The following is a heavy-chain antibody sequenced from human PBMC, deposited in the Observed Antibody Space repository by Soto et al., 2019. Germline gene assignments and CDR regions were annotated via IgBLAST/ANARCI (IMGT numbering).Heavy chain of an antibody. CDR2: ISGSGGST. J-gene: IGHJ6*02. CDR3: AKDREGYCSGGSCYGVYYYYGMDV. Sequence: EVQLLESGGGLVQPGGSLRLSCAASGFTFSSYAMSWVRQAPGKGLEWVSAISGSGGSTYYADSVKGRFTISRDNSKNTLYLQMNSLRAEDTAVDYCAKDREGYCSGGSCYGVYYYYGMDVWGQGTTVTVSS. CDR1: GFTFSSYA. D-gene: IGHD2-15*01. V-gene: IGHV3-23*01.